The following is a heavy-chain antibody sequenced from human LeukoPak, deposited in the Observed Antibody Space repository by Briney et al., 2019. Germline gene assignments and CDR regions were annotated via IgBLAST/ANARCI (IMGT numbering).Heavy chain of an antibody. CDR3: ASLTGDYYDSSGYNGFDY. V-gene: IGHV3-21*01. CDR2: ISSSSGYI. D-gene: IGHD3-22*01. J-gene: IGHJ4*02. CDR1: GFTFSSYT. Sequence: GGSLRLSCAASGFTFSSYTMNWVRQAPGKGLEWVSSISSSSGYIYYVDSVKGRFTISRDNAKNSLYLQMNSLRAEDTAVYYCASLTGDYYDSSGYNGFDYWGQGTLVTVSS.